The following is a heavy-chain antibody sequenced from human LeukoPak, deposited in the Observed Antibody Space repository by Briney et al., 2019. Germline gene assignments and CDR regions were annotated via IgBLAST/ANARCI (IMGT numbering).Heavy chain of an antibody. V-gene: IGHV1-69*04. CDR2: IIPIFGIT. Sequence: GSSVKVSCKASGGTFSSYAISWVRQAPGQGLEWMGRIIPIFGITNYAQKFQGRVTITADKSTSTACMELSRLRSDDTAVYYCARADDFWSGLANTLGYWGQGTLVTVSS. J-gene: IGHJ4*02. CDR1: GGTFSSYA. D-gene: IGHD3-3*01. CDR3: ARADDFWSGLANTLGY.